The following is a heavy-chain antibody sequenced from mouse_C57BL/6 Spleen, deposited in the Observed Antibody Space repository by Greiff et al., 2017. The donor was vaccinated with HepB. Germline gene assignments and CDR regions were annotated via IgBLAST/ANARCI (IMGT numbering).Heavy chain of an antibody. J-gene: IGHJ4*01. CDR2: INPNNGGT. D-gene: IGHD3-2*02. CDR3: ARGGLRLSPMDY. V-gene: IGHV1-26*01. Sequence: EVQLQQSGPELVKPGASVKISCKASGYTFTDYYMNWVKQSHGKSLEWIGDINPNNGGTSYNQKFKGKATLTVDKSSSTAYMELRSLTSEDSAVYYCARGGLRLSPMDYWGQGTSVTVSS. CDR1: GYTFTDYY.